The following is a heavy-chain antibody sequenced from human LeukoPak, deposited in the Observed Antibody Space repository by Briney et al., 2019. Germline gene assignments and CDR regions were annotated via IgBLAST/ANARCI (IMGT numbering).Heavy chain of an antibody. CDR1: GFTFSSYA. CDR2: ISYDGSNK. D-gene: IGHD3-22*01. Sequence: GGSLRLSCATSGFTFSSYAMHWVRQAPGKGLEWVAVISYDGSNKYYADPVKGRFTISRDNSKNTLYLQMNSLRAEDTAVYYCARDPPRDDSGGYYSSGRLDYWGQGTLVTVSS. CDR3: ARDPPRDDSGGYYSSGRLDY. V-gene: IGHV3-30*01. J-gene: IGHJ4*02.